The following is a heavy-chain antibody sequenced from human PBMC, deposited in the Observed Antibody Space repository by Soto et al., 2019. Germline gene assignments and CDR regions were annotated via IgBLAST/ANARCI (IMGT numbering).Heavy chain of an antibody. Sequence: EGQLLQSGGGLVQPGESLRLSCAASGFTFSSSGMSWVRQAPGKGLEWVASISIRGDNRYYADSVKGRFTIYRDNSKNTLYPQMSSLQDAGRSLYSCANPGGFDSWGQGTLVAVSS. CDR3: ANPGGFDS. V-gene: IGHV3-23*01. J-gene: IGHJ4*03. CDR2: ISIRGDNR. D-gene: IGHD3-9*01. CDR1: GFTFSSSG.